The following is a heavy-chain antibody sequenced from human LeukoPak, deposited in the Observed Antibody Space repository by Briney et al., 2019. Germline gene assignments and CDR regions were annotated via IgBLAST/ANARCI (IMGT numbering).Heavy chain of an antibody. CDR1: GYIFNGYY. D-gene: IGHD2-21*02. CDR2: INPNSGGT. J-gene: IGHJ1*01. CDR3: ARTLTVTASEYFQH. V-gene: IGHV1-2*02. Sequence: ASVEVSCKASGYIFNGYYMHWVRQAPGQGLEWMGWINPNSGGTNYAQKFQGRVTMTRDTSISTAYLELSSLTSDDTAVYYCARTLTVTASEYFQHWGQGTLVTVSS.